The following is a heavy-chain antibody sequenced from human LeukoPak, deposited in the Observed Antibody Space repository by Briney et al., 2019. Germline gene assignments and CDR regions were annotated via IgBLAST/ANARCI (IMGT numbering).Heavy chain of an antibody. CDR3: ASEGAGTFDY. D-gene: IGHD6-13*01. J-gene: IGHJ4*02. CDR1: GGSVSSGSYY. V-gene: IGHV4-61*01. Sequence: SETLSLTCTVSGGSVSSGSYYWSWIRQPPGKGLEWIGYIYYSGSTNYNPSLKSRVTISVDTSKNQFSLELSSVTAADTAVYYCASEGAGTFDYWGQGTLVTVSS. CDR2: IYYSGST.